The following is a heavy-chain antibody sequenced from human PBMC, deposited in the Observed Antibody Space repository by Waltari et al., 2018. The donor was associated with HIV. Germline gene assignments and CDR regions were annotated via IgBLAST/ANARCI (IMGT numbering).Heavy chain of an antibody. Sequence: EVQLLESGGGLVQPGGSLRLSCAASGFTFDVYAMSWVRHTPDKGVLGVSTLRARGGAADSADAVRGRFSGSRDNPQNTLYLQLDSLCVEDTALYYCVRRDAYELVYWGQGTLVTVS. CDR2: LRARGGAA. D-gene: IGHD5-12*01. J-gene: IGHJ4*02. CDR3: VRRDAYELVY. V-gene: IGHV3-23*01. CDR1: GFTFDVYA.